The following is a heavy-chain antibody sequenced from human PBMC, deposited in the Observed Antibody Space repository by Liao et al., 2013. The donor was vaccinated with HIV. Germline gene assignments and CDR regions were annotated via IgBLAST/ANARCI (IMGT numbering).Heavy chain of an antibody. CDR2: IYTSGST. J-gene: IGHJ4*02. Sequence: QVQLQESGPGLVKPSQTLSLTCTVSGGSISSGGYFWSWIRQPAGKGLEWIGRIYTSGSTNYNPSLKSRVTISVDTSKNQFSLKLSSVTAADTAVYYCARVRYCSGGSCYFDYWGQGTLVTVSS. V-gene: IGHV4-61*02. CDR3: ARVRYCSGGSCYFDY. CDR1: GGSISSGGYF. D-gene: IGHD2-15*01.